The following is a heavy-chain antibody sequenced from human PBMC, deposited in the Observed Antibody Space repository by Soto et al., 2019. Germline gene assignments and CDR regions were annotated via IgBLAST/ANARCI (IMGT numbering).Heavy chain of an antibody. CDR1: GFTFSSYA. V-gene: IGHV3-23*01. D-gene: IGHD2-15*01. CDR3: AKVGEKRVVAATDY. J-gene: IGHJ4*02. CDR2: ISGSGGST. Sequence: EVQLLESGGGLVQPGGSLRLSCAASGFTFSSYAMSWVRQAPGKGLEWVSAISGSGGSTYYADSVKGRFTISRDNSKNTRYLQMNSLRAEDTAVYYCAKVGEKRVVAATDYWGQGTLVTVSS.